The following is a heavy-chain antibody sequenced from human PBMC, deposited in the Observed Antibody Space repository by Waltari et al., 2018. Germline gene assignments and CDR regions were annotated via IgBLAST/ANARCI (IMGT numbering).Heavy chain of an antibody. J-gene: IGHJ4*02. CDR2: SHRSGRI. D-gene: IGHD2-15*01. CDR3: ARDRGRGLYLDS. CDR1: GDSMSSNDW. Sequence: QVQLQESGPGLVKPSGTLSLTCTVSGDSMSSNDWWSWVRQPPGKGLEWIGQSHRSGRINHNPSLESRVTISIDTANNQFSLKVTSTTAADTAVYYCARDRGRGLYLDSWGQGTLVTVSP. V-gene: IGHV4-4*02.